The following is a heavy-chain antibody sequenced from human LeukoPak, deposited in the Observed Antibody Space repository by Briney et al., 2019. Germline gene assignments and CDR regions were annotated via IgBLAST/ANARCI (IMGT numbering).Heavy chain of an antibody. D-gene: IGHD5-18*01. Sequence: PPETLSLTFTVSGDSISSSSYYWGWIRQPPGKGLEWIGSMYYSGSIYYNPSLKSRVTISVDTSKNQFSLKLTSVTAADTAVYYCARDQGTAMPGYFDYWGQGTLVTVSS. CDR1: GDSISSSSYY. J-gene: IGHJ4*02. CDR2: MYYSGSI. V-gene: IGHV4-39*07. CDR3: ARDQGTAMPGYFDY.